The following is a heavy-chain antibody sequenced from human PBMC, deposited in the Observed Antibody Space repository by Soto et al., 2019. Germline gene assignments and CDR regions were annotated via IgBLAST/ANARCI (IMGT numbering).Heavy chain of an antibody. V-gene: IGHV1-24*01. Sequence: ASVKVSCKVSGYTLTELSMHWVRQAPGKGLEWMGGFDPEDGETIYAQKFQGRVTMTEDTSTDTAYMELSSLRSEDTAVYYCATGPTVTGPFDYWGQGTLVTVS. CDR1: GYTLTELS. CDR3: ATGPTVTGPFDY. CDR2: FDPEDGET. D-gene: IGHD4-17*01. J-gene: IGHJ4*02.